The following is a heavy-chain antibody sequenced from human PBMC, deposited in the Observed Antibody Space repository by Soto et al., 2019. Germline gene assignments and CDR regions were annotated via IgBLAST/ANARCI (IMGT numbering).Heavy chain of an antibody. CDR1: GGSIRRNNHY. V-gene: IGHV4-39*01. CDR3: ARLGRNVWYQCSYFYY. J-gene: IGHJ4*02. Sequence: QLQLQESGTGLVKPSETLALTCTVSGGSIRRNNHYWGWIRQSPGTGLELIASIPFSGITNYNPSLKSRVSVSMETSRSQFSLRMSSVTAADPAVFYCARLGRNVWYQCSYFYYWGQGILVTGSS. D-gene: IGHD6-19*01. CDR2: IPFSGIT.